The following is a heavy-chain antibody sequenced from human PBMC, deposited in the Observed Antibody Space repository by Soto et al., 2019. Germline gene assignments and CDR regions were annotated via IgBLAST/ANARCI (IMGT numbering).Heavy chain of an antibody. J-gene: IGHJ4*02. V-gene: IGHV1-18*01. Sequence: QVQLVQSGAEVKKPGASVKVSCKASGYTFTSYGLSWVRQAPGQGLEWMGWISANNGNTKSEQKLKGSVTMTTDTYTSTAYMELRSLRSDAKAVYYCARDLNLGLGDYWGQGTLVTVSS. CDR3: ARDLNLGLGDY. CDR2: ISANNGNT. CDR1: GYTFTSYG. D-gene: IGHD7-27*01.